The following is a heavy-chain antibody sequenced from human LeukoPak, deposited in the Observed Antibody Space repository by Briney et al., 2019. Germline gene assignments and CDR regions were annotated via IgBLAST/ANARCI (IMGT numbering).Heavy chain of an antibody. CDR2: ISAYNGNT. V-gene: IGHV1-18*01. CDR1: GYTFTSYG. D-gene: IGHD3-3*01. CDR3: ARDRSYDFWSGYYIRAFDI. Sequence: ASVKVSRKASGYTFTSYGISWVRQAPGQGLEWMGWISAYNGNTNYAQKLQGRVTMTTDTSTSTAYMELRSLRSDDTAVYYCARDRSYDFWSGYYIRAFDIWGQGTMVTVSS. J-gene: IGHJ3*02.